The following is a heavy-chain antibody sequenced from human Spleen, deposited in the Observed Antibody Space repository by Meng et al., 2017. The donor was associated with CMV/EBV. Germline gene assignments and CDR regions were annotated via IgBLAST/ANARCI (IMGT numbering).Heavy chain of an antibody. J-gene: IGHJ4*02. CDR2: IRYDASNK. Sequence: GESLKISCAASGFSFNSYGMHWVRQAPGKGLEWMAFIRYDASNKYYADSVKGRFTISRDNSKNTQYLQMNSLRAEDTAVYYCAKSAGSSLQKSIDYWGQGTLVTVPQ. CDR1: GFSFNSYG. V-gene: IGHV3-30*02. CDR3: AKSAGSSLQKSIDY. D-gene: IGHD3-10*01.